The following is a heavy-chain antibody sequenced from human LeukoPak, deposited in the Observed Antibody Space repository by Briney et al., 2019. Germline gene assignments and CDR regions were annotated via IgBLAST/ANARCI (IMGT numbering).Heavy chain of an antibody. CDR1: GGTFSSYA. D-gene: IGHD2-15*01. CDR2: IIPIFGTA. CDR3: ARVISYCSGGSCYQSGGNWFDP. V-gene: IGHV1-69*05. J-gene: IGHJ5*02. Sequence: SVKVSCKASGGTFSSYAISWVRQAPGQGLEWMGGIIPIFGTANYAQKFQGRVTITTDESTSTAYMELSSLRSEGTAVYYCARVISYCSGGSCYQSGGNWFDPWGQGTLVTVSS.